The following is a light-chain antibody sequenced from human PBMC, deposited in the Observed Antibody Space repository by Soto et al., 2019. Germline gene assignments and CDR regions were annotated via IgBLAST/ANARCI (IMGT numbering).Light chain of an antibody. V-gene: IGKV3-15*01. Sequence: EIVLTQSPATLSVSPGNRATLSCRASQSVNSDLAWYQQKPGQAPRLLIYGASTRATGTPTRFSGSGSGTEFTLTISSLQSEDFGVYFCQQYNNWPPYTFGQGTKLEIK. CDR1: QSVNSD. CDR2: GAS. J-gene: IGKJ2*01. CDR3: QQYNNWPPYT.